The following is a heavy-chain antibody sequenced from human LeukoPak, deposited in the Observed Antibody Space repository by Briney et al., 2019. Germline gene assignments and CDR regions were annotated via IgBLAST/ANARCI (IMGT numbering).Heavy chain of an antibody. Sequence: PGRSLRLSCAASGFTFSSYGMHWVRQAPGKGLEGVAVISYDGSNKYYADSVKGRFTISRDNSKNTLYLQMNSLRAEDTAVYYCAKECCSSGWRGHHDASDIWGQGTMVTVSS. CDR1: GFTFSSYG. CDR2: ISYDGSNK. D-gene: IGHD6-19*01. V-gene: IGHV3-30*18. J-gene: IGHJ3*02. CDR3: AKECCSSGWRGHHDASDI.